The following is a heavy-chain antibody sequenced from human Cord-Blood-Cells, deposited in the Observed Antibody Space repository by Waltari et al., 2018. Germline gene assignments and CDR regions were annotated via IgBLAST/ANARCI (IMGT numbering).Heavy chain of an antibody. CDR1: DGHFSTHA. CDR3: ARASVAYDSSGYWF. Sequence: QLQLVQSGAEVKKPGSPVKVACQASDGHFSTHATRWVAPAPGQGLEWKGGIIPILGIANYAQKFQGRVTITADESTSTAYMELSSLRSEDTAVYYCARASVAYDSSGYWFWGQGTLVTVSS. D-gene: IGHD3-22*01. J-gene: IGHJ4*02. V-gene: IGHV1-69*04. CDR2: IIPILGIA.